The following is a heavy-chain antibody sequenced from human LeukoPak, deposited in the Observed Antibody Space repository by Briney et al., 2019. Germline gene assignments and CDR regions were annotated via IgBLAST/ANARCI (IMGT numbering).Heavy chain of an antibody. CDR2: INADNGNT. CDR3: ARGTGGYILTFDY. CDR1: GYTFNSHP. Sequence: ASVKVSCKASGYTFNSHPMHWVRQAPGQRLEWMGWINADNGNTRYSQKFQGRVTMTRDTSTSTVYMELSSLRSEDTAVYYCARGTGGYILTFDYWGQGTLVTVSS. D-gene: IGHD5-24*01. J-gene: IGHJ4*02. V-gene: IGHV1-3*01.